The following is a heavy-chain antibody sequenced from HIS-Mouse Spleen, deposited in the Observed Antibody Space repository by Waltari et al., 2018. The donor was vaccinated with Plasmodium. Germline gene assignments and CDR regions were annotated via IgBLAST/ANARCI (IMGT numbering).Heavy chain of an antibody. CDR2: IYYCGST. Sequence: QVQLQESGPGLVKPSQTLSLTCTVSGGSISSGGYSWSWIRQHPGKGLEWIGYIYYCGSTYYNPSLKSRVTISVDTSKNQFSLKLSSVTAADTAVYYCARSIAATVTFYFDYWGQGTLVTVSS. CDR3: ARSIAATVTFYFDY. J-gene: IGHJ4*02. D-gene: IGHD6-13*01. CDR1: GGSISSGGYS. V-gene: IGHV4-31*03.